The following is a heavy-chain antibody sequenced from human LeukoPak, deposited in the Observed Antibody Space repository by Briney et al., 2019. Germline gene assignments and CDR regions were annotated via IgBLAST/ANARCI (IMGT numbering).Heavy chain of an antibody. J-gene: IGHJ4*02. V-gene: IGHV1-2*04. CDR3: ARSDSPYDSSGFFDY. Sequence: ASVKVSCKASGYPFTGYYMHWVRQAPGQGLEWMGWINPNSGGTNYAQKFQGWVTMTRDTSISTAYMELSRLRSDDTAVYYCARSDSPYDSSGFFDYWGQGTLVTVSS. CDR2: INPNSGGT. D-gene: IGHD3-22*01. CDR1: GYPFTGYY.